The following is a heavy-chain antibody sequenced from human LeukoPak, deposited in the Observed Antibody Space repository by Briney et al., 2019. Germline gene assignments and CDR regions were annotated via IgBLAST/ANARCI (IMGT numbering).Heavy chain of an antibody. CDR1: GGSISSGSYY. Sequence: SETLSLTCSVSGGSISSGSYYWSWIRQPAGKGLEWIGRIYTSGSTNYNPSLKSRLTISVDTSKNQFSLKLSSVTAADTAVYYCAGVRSTVVPKFDYWGQGTLVTVS. V-gene: IGHV4-61*02. J-gene: IGHJ4*02. CDR3: AGVRSTVVPKFDY. CDR2: IYTSGST. D-gene: IGHD4-23*01.